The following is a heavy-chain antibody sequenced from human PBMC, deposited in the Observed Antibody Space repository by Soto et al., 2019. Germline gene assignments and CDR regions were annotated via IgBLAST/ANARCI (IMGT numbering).Heavy chain of an antibody. CDR1: GYTFTSYA. J-gene: IGHJ4*02. V-gene: IGHV1-3*01. CDR2: INAGNGNT. Sequence: ASVKVSCKASGYTFTSYAMHWVRQAPGQRLEWMGWINAGNGNTKYSQKFQGRVTITRDTSASTAYMELSSLRSEDTAVYYCATPYSGDDKEYYFDYWGQGTLVTVSS. CDR3: ATPYSGDDKEYYFDY. D-gene: IGHD5-12*01.